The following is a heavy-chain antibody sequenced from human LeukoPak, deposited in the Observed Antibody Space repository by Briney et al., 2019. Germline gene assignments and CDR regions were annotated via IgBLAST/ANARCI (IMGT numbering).Heavy chain of an antibody. CDR3: VRDVLFAVGDSFDI. V-gene: IGHV3-30*02. D-gene: IGHD3-10*02. CDR1: GFTFSSNG. CDR2: IMYDDSEK. J-gene: IGHJ3*02. Sequence: GGSLRLSCAASGFTFSSNGMHWVRQAPGKGLECVAFIMYDDSEKYYVESVKGRFTISRDNSKNTLYLQMNSLSAEDTAVYYCVRDVLFAVGDSFDIWGQGTMVTVS.